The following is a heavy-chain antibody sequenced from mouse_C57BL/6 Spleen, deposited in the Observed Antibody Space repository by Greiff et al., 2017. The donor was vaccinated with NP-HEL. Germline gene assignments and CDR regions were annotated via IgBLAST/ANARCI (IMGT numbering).Heavy chain of an antibody. D-gene: IGHD2-5*01. CDR3: ARRLYSNLGYFDV. CDR1: GYTFTSYW. J-gene: IGHJ1*03. Sequence: QVQLQQPGAELVRPGSSVKLSCKASGYTFTSYWMDWVKQRPGQGLEWIGNIYPSDSETHYNQKFKDKATLTVDKSSSTAYMQRSSLTSEDSAVYYGARRLYSNLGYFDVWGTGTTVTVSS. V-gene: IGHV1-61*01. CDR2: IYPSDSET.